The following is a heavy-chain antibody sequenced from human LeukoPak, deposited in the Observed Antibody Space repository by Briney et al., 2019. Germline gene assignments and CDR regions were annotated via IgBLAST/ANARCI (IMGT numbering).Heavy chain of an antibody. CDR3: ARGGRVTMVRGPRGYYFDY. Sequence: GGSLRLSCAASGFTFSSYGMHWVRQAPGKGLEWVAFIRYDGSNKYYADSVKGRFTISRDNSKNTLYLQMNSLRSEDTAVYYCARGGRVTMVRGPRGYYFDYWGQGTLVTVSS. V-gene: IGHV3-30*02. D-gene: IGHD3-10*01. J-gene: IGHJ4*02. CDR1: GFTFSSYG. CDR2: IRYDGSNK.